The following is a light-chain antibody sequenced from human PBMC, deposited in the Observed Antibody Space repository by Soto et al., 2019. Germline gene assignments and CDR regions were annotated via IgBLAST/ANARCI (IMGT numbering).Light chain of an antibody. CDR1: SNDVGGYNY. V-gene: IGLV2-14*01. CDR3: ASYTTNHVV. J-gene: IGLJ2*01. CDR2: EVS. Sequence: QSALTQPASVSGSPGQSITISCTGTSNDVGGYNYVSWYQHHPGNAPKLMIYEVSNRPSGVSNRFSGSKSGNTASLTISGLQAEDEADYDCASYTTNHVVFGGGTKLTVL.